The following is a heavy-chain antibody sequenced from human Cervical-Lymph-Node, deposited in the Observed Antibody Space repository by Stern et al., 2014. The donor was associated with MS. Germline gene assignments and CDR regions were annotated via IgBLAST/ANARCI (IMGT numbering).Heavy chain of an antibody. V-gene: IGHV5-51*01. Sequence: EVQLVQSGAEVKKPGESLKISCKGSGYSFSTYWIGWVRQLPGKGLEWLGIIYPGDSATTSSPSFQGQVTISADKSISTAYLQWSSLKASDTAFYYCARLDYYDNAPYFDYWGPGTLVTVSS. CDR3: ARLDYYDNAPYFDY. D-gene: IGHD3-22*01. CDR1: GYSFSTYW. CDR2: IYPGDSAT. J-gene: IGHJ4*02.